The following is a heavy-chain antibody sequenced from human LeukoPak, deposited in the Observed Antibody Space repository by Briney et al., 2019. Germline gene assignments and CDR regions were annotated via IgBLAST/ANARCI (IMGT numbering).Heavy chain of an antibody. CDR1: GGTFSSYA. J-gene: IGHJ4*02. D-gene: IGHD3-10*01. CDR2: IIPIFGTA. Sequence: AASVKVSCKASGGTFSSYAISWVRQAPGQGLEWMGGIIPIFGTANYAQKFQGRVTITADESTSTVYMELSSLRSEDTAVYYCARDSEVRRNLWHYWGQGTLVTVSS. CDR3: ARDSEVRRNLWHY. V-gene: IGHV1-69*13.